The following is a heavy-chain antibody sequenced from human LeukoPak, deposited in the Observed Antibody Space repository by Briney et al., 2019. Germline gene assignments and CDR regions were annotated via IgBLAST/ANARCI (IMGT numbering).Heavy chain of an antibody. V-gene: IGHV4-34*01. CDR3: ARGYYDFWSGYGIDY. CDR1: GGSLSGYY. D-gene: IGHD3-3*01. Sequence: SETLSLTCAVYGGSLSGYYWSWIRQPPGKGLEWIGEINHSGSTNYNPSLKSQVTISVDTSKNQFSLKLSSVSAADTAVYYCARGYYDFWSGYGIDYWGQGTLVTVSS. J-gene: IGHJ4*02. CDR2: INHSGST.